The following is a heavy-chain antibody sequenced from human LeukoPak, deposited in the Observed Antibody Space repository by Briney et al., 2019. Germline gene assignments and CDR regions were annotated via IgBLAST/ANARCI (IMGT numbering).Heavy chain of an antibody. J-gene: IGHJ2*01. Sequence: NPSETLSLTCTVSGGSISSGASDWGWIRQHPKRGLEWVGYINHSGSTYYNPSLGSRVTMSVDTSKNQFSLKLSSATAADSAVYHCARAARQGFTMIVVPFFYFDLWGRGTLVTVSS. CDR2: INHSGST. V-gene: IGHV4-31*03. CDR3: ARAARQGFTMIVVPFFYFDL. CDR1: GGSISSGASD. D-gene: IGHD3-22*01.